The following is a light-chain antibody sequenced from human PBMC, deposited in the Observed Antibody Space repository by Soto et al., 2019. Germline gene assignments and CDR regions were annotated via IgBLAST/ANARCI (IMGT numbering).Light chain of an antibody. CDR3: QQYGSYRYT. V-gene: IGKV3-20*01. CDR1: QSVSSSY. J-gene: IGKJ3*01. Sequence: EIVLTQSPGTLPLSPGERATLSCRASQSVSSSYLAWYQQKPGQAPRLLIYGASSRATGITDRFSGSGYGTEFSLPISRLEPAVYAVYSCQQYGSYRYTFGPGTKVDIK. CDR2: GAS.